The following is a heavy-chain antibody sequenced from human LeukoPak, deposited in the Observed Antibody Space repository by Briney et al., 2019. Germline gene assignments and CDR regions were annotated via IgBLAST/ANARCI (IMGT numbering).Heavy chain of an antibody. V-gene: IGHV4-59*01. CDR3: ARGRGWFGELFNYFDY. CDR1: GGSISSYY. CDR2: IYYSGST. D-gene: IGHD3-10*01. Sequence: SETLSLTCTVSGGSISSYYWSWIRQPPGKGLEWIGYIYYSGSTNYNPSLKSRVTISVDTSKNQFSLKLSSVTAADTAVYYCARGRGWFGELFNYFDYWGQGTLVTVSS. J-gene: IGHJ4*02.